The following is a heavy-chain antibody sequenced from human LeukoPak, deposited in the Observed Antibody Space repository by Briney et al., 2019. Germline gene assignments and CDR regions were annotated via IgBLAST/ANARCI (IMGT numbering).Heavy chain of an antibody. CDR1: GFTFSSYA. CDR3: AKNYYDSSDYYNWLDS. CDR2: SSGSGSST. J-gene: IGHJ5*01. Sequence: GGSLRLSCAASGFTFSSYAMNWVRQAPGKGLEWVSGSSGSGSSTYYLDSVKGRFSISRDNSKNTLYLQMNSLRAEDTAVYYCAKNYYDSSDYYNWLDSWGQGTLVTVSS. V-gene: IGHV3-23*01. D-gene: IGHD3-22*01.